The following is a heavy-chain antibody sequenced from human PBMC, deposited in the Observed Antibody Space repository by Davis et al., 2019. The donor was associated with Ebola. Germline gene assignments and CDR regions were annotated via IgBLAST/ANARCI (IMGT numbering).Heavy chain of an antibody. V-gene: IGHV4-30-4*01. Sequence: PSETLSLTCTVSGGSISSYYWSWIRQPPGKGLEWIGYIYYSGSTYYNPSLKSRVTISVDTSKNQFSLKLSSVTAADTAVYYCARKLSARLRYYYYYGMDVWGQGTTVTVSS. D-gene: IGHD3-16*01. CDR3: ARKLSARLRYYYYYGMDV. CDR1: GGSISSYY. CDR2: IYYSGST. J-gene: IGHJ6*02.